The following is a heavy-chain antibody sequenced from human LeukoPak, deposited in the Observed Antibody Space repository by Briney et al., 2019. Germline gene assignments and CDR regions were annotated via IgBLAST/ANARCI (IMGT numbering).Heavy chain of an antibody. CDR2: ITGRSDKT. J-gene: IGHJ4*02. CDR1: GFNFNKYD. CDR3: AKGGWLDD. D-gene: IGHD6-19*01. V-gene: IGHV3-23*01. Sequence: GGSLRLSCAASGFNFNKYDMTWARQAPGKGLEWVSTITGRSDKTYYTDSVKGRFVTSRDNSKDTLYLQMNSLRAEDTALYYCAKGGWLDDLGQGALVTLSS.